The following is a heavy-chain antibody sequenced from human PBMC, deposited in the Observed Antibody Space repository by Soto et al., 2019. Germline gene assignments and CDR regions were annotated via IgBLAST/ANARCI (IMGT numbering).Heavy chain of an antibody. Sequence: QVQLVQSGAEVRKPGSSVKVSCKASGGSFSNSVISWVRQAAGQGLEWMGGTIPIFHRANYAQSFQGRVTITADESTRTVYLELSSLRSEDTAVYYCARGVSRFGEFSKGLEVWGQGTTVTVSS. V-gene: IGHV1-69*01. CDR1: GGSFSNSV. J-gene: IGHJ6*02. CDR2: TIPIFHRA. D-gene: IGHD3-10*01. CDR3: ARGVSRFGEFSKGLEV.